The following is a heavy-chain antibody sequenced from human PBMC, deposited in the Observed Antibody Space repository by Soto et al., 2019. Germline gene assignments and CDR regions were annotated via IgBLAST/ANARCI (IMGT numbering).Heavy chain of an antibody. CDR1: GGSIRSSSYY. CDR3: ARSVYYGSGESPPFDP. D-gene: IGHD3-10*01. Sequence: LETLCLTCTVSGGSIRSSSYYWGWINKPPGKGLEWIGSIYYSGSTYYNPSLKSRVTISVDTSKNQFSLKLSSVTAADTAVYYCARSVYYGSGESPPFDPWGQGTLVTVSS. CDR2: IYYSGST. J-gene: IGHJ5*02. V-gene: IGHV4-39*01.